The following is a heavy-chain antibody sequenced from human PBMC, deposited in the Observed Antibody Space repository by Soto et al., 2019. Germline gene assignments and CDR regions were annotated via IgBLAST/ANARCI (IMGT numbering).Heavy chain of an antibody. D-gene: IGHD5-18*01. CDR1: DGYISTRSCD. Sequence: TLSLTCTVSDGYISTRSCDWGCIRQPPGKGLEWIGYIYYSGTTNYNPSLKSRVTISVDTSKNQFSLKLSSVTAADTAVYYCARRYGKNAFDIWGQGT. J-gene: IGHJ3*02. V-gene: IGHV4-61*05. CDR2: IYYSGTT. CDR3: ARRYGKNAFDI.